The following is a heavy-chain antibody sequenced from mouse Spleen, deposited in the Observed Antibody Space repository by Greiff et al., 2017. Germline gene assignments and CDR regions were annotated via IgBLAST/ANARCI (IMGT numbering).Heavy chain of an antibody. CDR1: GYTFTSYW. J-gene: IGHJ2*01. Sequence: EVKLHQSGTVLARPGASVKMSCKTSGYTFTSYWMHWVKQRPGQGLEWIGAIYPGNSDTSYNQKFKGKAKLTAVTSASTAYMELSSLTNEDSAVYYCTRGITGTGFFDYWGQGTTLTVSS. D-gene: IGHD4-1*01. CDR3: TRGITGTGFFDY. V-gene: IGHV1-5*01. CDR2: IYPGNSDT.